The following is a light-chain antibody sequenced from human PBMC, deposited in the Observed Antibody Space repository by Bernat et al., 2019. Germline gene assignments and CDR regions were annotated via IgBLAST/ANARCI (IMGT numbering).Light chain of an antibody. J-gene: IGKJ1*01. V-gene: IGKV3-15*01. Sequence: ETVMTQSPVTLSVSPGETATLSCRASQSVANNLAWYQQKPGQAPRLLVYGASTRANGIPARFSGSGSGTEFTLTISSLQSEDFAVYYCQQYNNWPLTFGQGTKMDIK. CDR2: GAS. CDR3: QQYNNWPLT. CDR1: QSVANN.